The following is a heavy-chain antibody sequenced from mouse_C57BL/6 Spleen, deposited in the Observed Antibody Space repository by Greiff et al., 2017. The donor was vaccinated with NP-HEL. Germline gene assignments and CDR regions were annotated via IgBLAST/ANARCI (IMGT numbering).Heavy chain of an antibody. CDR3: ARRRPHYYAMDY. CDR1: GYAFSSYW. J-gene: IGHJ4*01. V-gene: IGHV1-80*01. D-gene: IGHD6-1*01. Sequence: VQLQQSGAELVKPGASVKISCKASGYAFSSYWMNWVKQRPGKGLEWIGQIYPGDGDTNYNGKFKGKATLTADKSSSTAYMQLSSLTSEDSAVYFCARRRPHYYAMDYWGQGTSVTVSS. CDR2: IYPGDGDT.